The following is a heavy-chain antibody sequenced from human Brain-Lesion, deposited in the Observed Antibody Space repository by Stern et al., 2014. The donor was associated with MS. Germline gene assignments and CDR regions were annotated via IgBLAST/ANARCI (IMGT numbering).Heavy chain of an antibody. D-gene: IGHD2-2*01. V-gene: IGHV4-61*02. Sequence: QVQLLQSGPGLVKPSQTLSLSCTVSGGSISSGGYYWSWIRQPAGKGLEWIGRIFNSGSTSYNPSLKSRVTISIDTSKTQFSLRLNSMTAADTAVYYCARGRVVPGFQYYATDVWGQGTTVIVSS. CDR2: IFNSGST. CDR3: ARGRVVPGFQYYATDV. CDR1: GGSISSGGYY. J-gene: IGHJ6*02.